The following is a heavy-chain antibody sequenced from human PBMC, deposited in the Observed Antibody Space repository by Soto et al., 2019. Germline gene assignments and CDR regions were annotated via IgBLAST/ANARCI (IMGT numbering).Heavy chain of an antibody. V-gene: IGHV3-15*01. J-gene: IGHJ3*02. CDR2: MKSKTDGGTT. D-gene: IGHD3-22*01. Sequence: GGSLRLSCAASEFTFSNAWMSWVRQAPGKGLEWVGRMKSKTDGGTTDYAAPVKGRFTISRDDSKNTLYLQMDSLKTEDTAVYYCTKTKYYDDSSGYYRTQKNDAFDIWGQGTMVTVSS. CDR3: TKTKYYDDSSGYYRTQKNDAFDI. CDR1: EFTFSNAW.